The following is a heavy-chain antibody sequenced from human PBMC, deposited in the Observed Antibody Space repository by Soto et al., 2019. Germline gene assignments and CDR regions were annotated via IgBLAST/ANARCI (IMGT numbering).Heavy chain of an antibody. J-gene: IGHJ4*02. CDR1: GGSISSSSYY. Sequence: QLQLQESGPGLVKPSETLSLTCTVSGGSISSSSYYWGWIRQPPGKGLEWIGSIYYSGSTYYNPSLKSRVTISVDTSNNQFSLKLSSVTAADTAVYYCARRNDYGDFDYWGQGTLVTVSS. V-gene: IGHV4-39*01. CDR2: IYYSGST. D-gene: IGHD4-17*01. CDR3: ARRNDYGDFDY.